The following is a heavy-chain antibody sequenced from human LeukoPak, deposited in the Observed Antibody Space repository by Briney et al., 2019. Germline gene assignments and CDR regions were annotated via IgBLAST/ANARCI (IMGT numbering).Heavy chain of an antibody. CDR1: GFTFSSYW. CDR3: ARAGGKDYSNGGHMGYYYYMDV. Sequence: PGESLRLSCAASGFTFSSYWMHWVRQAPGKGLVWVSRINSDGSSTSYADSVEGRYTISRDNAKNTLYLQMNSLRAEDTAVYYCARAGGKDYSNGGHMGYYYYMDVWGKGTTVTVSS. J-gene: IGHJ6*03. CDR2: INSDGSST. V-gene: IGHV3-74*01. D-gene: IGHD4-11*01.